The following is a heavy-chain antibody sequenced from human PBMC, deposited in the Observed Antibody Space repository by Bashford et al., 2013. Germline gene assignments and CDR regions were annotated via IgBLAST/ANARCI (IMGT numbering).Heavy chain of an antibody. CDR2: LNPNSGDT. Sequence: VASVKVSCKASGYTFTGYNMHWVRQAPGQGLEWMGWLNPNSGDTKFAQKFQGRVTVTTDTSITTAHMELRSLRSDDTAIYFCASPGYCSADSCYEGDPFDVWGQPTVVTVSS. J-gene: IGHJ3*01. V-gene: IGHV1-2*02. CDR1: GYTFTGYN. D-gene: IGHD2-15*01. CDR3: ASPGYCSADSCYEGDPFDV.